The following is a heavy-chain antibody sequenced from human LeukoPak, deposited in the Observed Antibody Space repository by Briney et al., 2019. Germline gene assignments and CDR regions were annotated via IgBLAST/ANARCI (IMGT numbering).Heavy chain of an antibody. CDR3: ARRVGGAGTFDY. CDR1: GDSFTSYW. CDR2: IYPGDSDT. V-gene: IGHV5-51*01. D-gene: IGHD6-13*01. J-gene: IGHJ4*02. Sequence: GESPKISCWSFGDSFTSYWIGWVRQMPGEGLEWMGMIYPGDSDTKYSPPFQGQVTMSADKSISTAYLQWSSLEASDTAMYYCARRVGGAGTFDYWGQGTLVTVSS.